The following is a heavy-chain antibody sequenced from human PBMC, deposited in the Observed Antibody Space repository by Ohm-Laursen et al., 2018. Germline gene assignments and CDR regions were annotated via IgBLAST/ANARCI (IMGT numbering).Heavy chain of an antibody. J-gene: IGHJ4*02. V-gene: IGHV1-69*04. CDR3: AREDGYSYPYDY. CDR2: IIPILGIA. Sequence: SVKVSCKASGGTFSSYAISWVRQAPGQGPEWMGRIIPILGIANYAQKFQGRVTITADKSTSTAYMELSSLRSEDTAVYYCAREDGYSYPYDYWGQGTLVTVSS. D-gene: IGHD5-18*01. CDR1: GGTFSSYA.